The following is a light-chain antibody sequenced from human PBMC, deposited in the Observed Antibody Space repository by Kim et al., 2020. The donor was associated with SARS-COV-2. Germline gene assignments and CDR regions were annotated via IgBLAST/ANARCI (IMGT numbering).Light chain of an antibody. CDR1: SEHSHYA. Sequence: VKLTCTLSSEHSHYAIAWQQQRPERGPRYLMKFISDGTHTKGDGFPDRFSGSSSGAERYLTISSLQAEDEADYYCQTWGTCTHWVFGGGTQLTVL. CDR2: FISDGTH. CDR3: QTWGTCTHWV. V-gene: IGLV4-69*02. J-gene: IGLJ3*02.